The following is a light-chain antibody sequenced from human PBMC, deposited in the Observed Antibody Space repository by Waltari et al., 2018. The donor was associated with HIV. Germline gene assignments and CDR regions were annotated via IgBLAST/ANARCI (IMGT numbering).Light chain of an antibody. J-gene: IGLJ2*01. CDR1: SSNIGINS. V-gene: IGLV1-44*01. CDR2: TNN. CDR3: EAWDDSLNGVV. Sequence: QSVLTQPPSASGTPGQRVTISCSGSSSNIGINSVNWYQQFPGTAPQLLIYTNNQRPSGVPKRFSASKSGTSASLAISRLQSEDEADYYCEAWDDSLNGVVFGGGTKLTVL.